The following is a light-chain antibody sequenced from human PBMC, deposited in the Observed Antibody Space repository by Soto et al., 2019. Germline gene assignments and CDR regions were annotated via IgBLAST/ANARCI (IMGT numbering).Light chain of an antibody. J-gene: IGKJ1*01. V-gene: IGKV3-20*01. Sequence: EIVLTQSPGTLSLSPGERATLFCRASQSVTSNYLAWYQQKPGQAPRLLIFGASIRVTGIPDRFIGSGSGTDFTLTISRLEPEDFAVYYCQHYVTSLTTFGQGTKVDI. CDR3: QHYVTSLTT. CDR1: QSVTSNY. CDR2: GAS.